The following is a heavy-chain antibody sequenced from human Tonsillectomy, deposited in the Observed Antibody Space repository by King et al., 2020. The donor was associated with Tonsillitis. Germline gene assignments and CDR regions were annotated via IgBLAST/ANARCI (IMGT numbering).Heavy chain of an antibody. V-gene: IGHV3-23*04. CDR1: GFTFSSYA. D-gene: IGHD3-22*01. CDR2: ISGSGGYT. J-gene: IGHJ4*02. CDR3: ATHRGDYYDSSGYHPFDY. Sequence: VQLVESGGVLVQPGGSLRLSCAASGFTFSSYAMGWARQAPGKGLEWVSGISGSGGYTYYADSVKGRFTISRDNSKNMLYLQMNSLRAEDTAIYYCATHRGDYYDSSGYHPFDYWGQGTLVTVSS.